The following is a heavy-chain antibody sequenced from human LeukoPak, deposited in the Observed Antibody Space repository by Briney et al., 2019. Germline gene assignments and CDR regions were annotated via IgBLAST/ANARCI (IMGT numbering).Heavy chain of an antibody. D-gene: IGHD6-13*01. J-gene: IGHJ6*02. CDR3: ARVLHPYSSSWYIVLYYYYYYGMDV. V-gene: IGHV3-30*04. CDR1: GFTFSSYA. Sequence: HTGVSLRLSCAASGFTFSSYAMHWVRQAPGKGLEWVAVISYDGSNKHYADSVKGRFTISRDNSKNTLYLQMNSLRAEDTAVYYCARVLHPYSSSWYIVLYYYYYYGMDVWGQGTTVTVSS. CDR2: ISYDGSNK.